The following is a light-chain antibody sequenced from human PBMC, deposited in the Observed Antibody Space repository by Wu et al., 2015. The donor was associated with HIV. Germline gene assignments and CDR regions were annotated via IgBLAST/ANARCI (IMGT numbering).Light chain of an antibody. CDR2: TAS. J-gene: IGKJ5*01. Sequence: DIQMTQSPSSLSAFVGDRVSITCRASQNINNFLNWYQHKPGKAPKLLIYTASSLQSGVPSRFTGSGSGTDFTLTISSLQPEDYATYYCQQSYSVPLTFGQGTRLEIK. V-gene: IGKV1-39*01. CDR1: QNINNF. CDR3: QQSYSVPLT.